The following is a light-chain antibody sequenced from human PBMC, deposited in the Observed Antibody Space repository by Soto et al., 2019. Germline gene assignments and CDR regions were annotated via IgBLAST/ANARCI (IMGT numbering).Light chain of an antibody. CDR2: AAS. CDR1: QSVTVNS. V-gene: IGKV3-20*01. Sequence: QQPNTPQSGPGAGDTLARPASQSVTVNSLAWYQQKPGQAPRLLIYAASTRAAAVPDRFTGSGSGTDFALTISRLEPEDFGVYYCQQYGDSPLTSGPGTKVDIK. CDR3: QQYGDSPLT. J-gene: IGKJ3*01.